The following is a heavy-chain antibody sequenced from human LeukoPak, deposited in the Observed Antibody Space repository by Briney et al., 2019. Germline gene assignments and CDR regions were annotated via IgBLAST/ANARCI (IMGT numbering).Heavy chain of an antibody. CDR3: ARAQQLVPSGMPPGPYYGMDV. CDR1: GFTFSNYT. Sequence: PGGSLRLSCVASGFTFSNYTMNWVRQAPWKGLEWVSSISSDSNNINYLGSMKRRFTVSRDNAKNSLFLHMKSLRAEDTAVYYCARAQQLVPSGMPPGPYYGMDVWGQGTTVTVSS. CDR2: ISSDSNNI. V-gene: IGHV3-21*01. D-gene: IGHD6-13*01. J-gene: IGHJ6*02.